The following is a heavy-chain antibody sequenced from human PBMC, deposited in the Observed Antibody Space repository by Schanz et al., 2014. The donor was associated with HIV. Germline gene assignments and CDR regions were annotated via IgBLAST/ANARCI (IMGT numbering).Heavy chain of an antibody. CDR2: IKSKADGGTT. CDR3: ATALLT. CDR1: GFNFTRAW. J-gene: IGHJ5*02. Sequence: EMQLVESGGALVKPGGSLRLSCAASGFNFTRAWMSWVRQAPGKGLEWVGLIKSKADGGTTDYAAPVKGRFIISRDDSRNTMFLQMNSLKTEDAAVYYCATALLTWGQGTLVTVSS. V-gene: IGHV3-15*02.